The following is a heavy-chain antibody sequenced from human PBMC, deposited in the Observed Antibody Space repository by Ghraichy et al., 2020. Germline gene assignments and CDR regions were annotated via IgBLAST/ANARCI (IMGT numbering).Heavy chain of an antibody. CDR3: ARLAAAYSSSWHFDY. CDR2: IYYSGST. V-gene: IGHV4-61*01. J-gene: IGHJ4*02. CDR1: GGSVSSGSYY. Sequence: SETLSLTCTVSGGSVSSGSYYWSWIRQRPGKGLEWIGYIYYSGSTNYNPSLKSRVTISVDTSKNQFSLKLSSVTAADTAVYYCARLAAAYSSSWHFDYWGQGTLVTVSS. D-gene: IGHD6-13*01.